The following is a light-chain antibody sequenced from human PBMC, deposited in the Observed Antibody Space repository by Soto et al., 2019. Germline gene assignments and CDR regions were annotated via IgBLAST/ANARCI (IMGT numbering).Light chain of an antibody. Sequence: EIVLTQSPATLSLSPGERATLSCRASQSVSNYLAWYQQKPGQAPRLLIYDASNRATGIPARFSGSGSGTDFTLTISRLDPEDFAVYYCQLAGTFGPGAKVEVK. CDR3: QLAGT. J-gene: IGKJ3*01. CDR2: DAS. V-gene: IGKV3-11*01. CDR1: QSVSNY.